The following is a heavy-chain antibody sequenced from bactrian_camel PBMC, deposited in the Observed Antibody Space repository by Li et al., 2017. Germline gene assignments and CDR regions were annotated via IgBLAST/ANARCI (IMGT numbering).Heavy chain of an antibody. D-gene: IGHD2*01. CDR2: STSSGTT. Sequence: SCVASGYALNKNAITWVRQAPGKALEWISGSTSSGTTYYRESMKGRFTISKDNAVNTLYLQIDSLKPEDTAMYYCAANFGSYCSVDYLQRRANFWGQGTQVTVS. V-gene: IGHV3-1*01. CDR3: AANFGSYCSVDYLQRRANF. J-gene: IGHJ4*01. CDR1: GYALNKNA.